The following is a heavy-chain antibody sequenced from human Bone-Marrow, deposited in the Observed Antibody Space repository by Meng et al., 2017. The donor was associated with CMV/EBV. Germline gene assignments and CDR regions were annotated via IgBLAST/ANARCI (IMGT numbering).Heavy chain of an antibody. CDR2: INHSGST. D-gene: IGHD6-19*01. CDR3: ARRYSSGWSDH. J-gene: IGHJ4*02. Sequence: SETLSLTCAVYGGSFSGYYWSWIRQPPGKGLEWIGEINHSGSTNYNPSLKSRVTISVDTSKNQFSLKLSSVTAADTAVYYCARRYSSGWSDHWGQGTLVTFSS. V-gene: IGHV4-34*01. CDR1: GGSFSGYY.